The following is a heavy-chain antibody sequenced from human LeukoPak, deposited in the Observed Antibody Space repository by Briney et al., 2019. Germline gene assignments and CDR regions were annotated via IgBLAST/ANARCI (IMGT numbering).Heavy chain of an antibody. CDR1: GFTFSGYG. D-gene: IGHD3-10*01. Sequence: GGSLRLSCAASGFTFSGYGMHWVRQAPGKGLEWVALLWYDGSNEYYADSVKGRFTVSRDNSMNTLYLQMNSLRAEDTAVYYCTTGKYYYGSGSPFWGQGTTVTVSS. V-gene: IGHV3-33*01. CDR2: LWYDGSNE. CDR3: TTGKYYYGSGSPF. J-gene: IGHJ6*02.